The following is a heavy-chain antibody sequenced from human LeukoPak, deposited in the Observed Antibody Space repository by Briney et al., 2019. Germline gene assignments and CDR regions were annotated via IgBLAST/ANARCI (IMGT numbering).Heavy chain of an antibody. CDR1: GYSFTRYF. D-gene: IGHD5-18*01. V-gene: IGHV1-46*01. CDR3: ARGVRLQRLDRYYFDY. J-gene: IGHJ4*02. CDR2: IIPSDGST. Sequence: GASVKVSCKASGYSFTRYFIHWVRQAPGQGLEWMGIIIPSDGSTSYAQKFQGRVTMTRDTSTSTVYMELSSLRSEDTAVHYCARGVRLQRLDRYYFDYWGQGTLVTVSS.